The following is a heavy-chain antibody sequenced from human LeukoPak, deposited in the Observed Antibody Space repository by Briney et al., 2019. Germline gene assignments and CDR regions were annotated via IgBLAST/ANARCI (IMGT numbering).Heavy chain of an antibody. CDR3: ARQVTIFGVLTMDV. D-gene: IGHD3-3*01. J-gene: IGHJ6*03. CDR1: VFTYSSYE. CDR2: ISSSGTTI. Sequence: PGGTLRLSCAASVFTYSSYEMNCVRQAPGKGLEWVSYISSSGTTIYYADSVKGRFTISRDNAKNSLYLQMNSLRAEDTAVYYCARQVTIFGVLTMDVWGKGTTVTVSS. V-gene: IGHV3-48*03.